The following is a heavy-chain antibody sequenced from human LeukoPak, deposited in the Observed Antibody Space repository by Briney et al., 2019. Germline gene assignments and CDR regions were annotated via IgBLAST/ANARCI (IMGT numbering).Heavy chain of an antibody. CDR3: ASAVLRYFDWLSPDAFDI. Sequence: GESLKISCKGSGYSFTSYWIGWVRQMPGKGLEWMGIIYPGDSDTRYSPSFQGQVTISADKSISTAYLQWSSLKASDAAMYYCASAVLRYFDWLSPDAFDIWGQGTMVTVSS. J-gene: IGHJ3*02. CDR2: IYPGDSDT. CDR1: GYSFTSYW. V-gene: IGHV5-51*01. D-gene: IGHD3-9*01.